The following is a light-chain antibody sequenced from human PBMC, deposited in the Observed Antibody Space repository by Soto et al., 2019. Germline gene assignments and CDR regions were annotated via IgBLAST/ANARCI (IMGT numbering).Light chain of an antibody. CDR1: QSSSGC. CDR3: QQNYSTPLA. J-gene: IGKJ4*01. CDR2: AAS. Sequence: DIQITQSPFSLAGSGGDRVTSTCRASQSSSGCLNWYQQKPGKAPNLLIYAASTLESGVPSRFSGSGSGTDFTLTISSLQLEDFATYYCQQNYSTPLAFGGGTKV. V-gene: IGKV1-39*01.